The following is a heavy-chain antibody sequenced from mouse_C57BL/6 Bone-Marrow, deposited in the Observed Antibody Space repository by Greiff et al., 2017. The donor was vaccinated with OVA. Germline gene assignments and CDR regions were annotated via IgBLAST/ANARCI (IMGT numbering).Heavy chain of an antibody. D-gene: IGHD4-1*01. CDR3: VRQTGTKTGDDWYFDV. V-gene: IGHV10-1*01. Sequence: GGGLVQPKGSLKLSCAASGFSFNTYAMNWVRQAPGKGLEWVARIRSKSNNYATYYADSVKDRFTISRDDSESMLYLQMNNLKTEDTAMYYCVRQTGTKTGDDWYFDVWGTGTTVTVSS. CDR2: IRSKSNNYAT. CDR1: GFSFNTYA. J-gene: IGHJ1*03.